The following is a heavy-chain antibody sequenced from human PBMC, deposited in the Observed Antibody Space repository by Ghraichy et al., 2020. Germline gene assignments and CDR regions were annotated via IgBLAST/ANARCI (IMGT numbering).Heavy chain of an antibody. J-gene: IGHJ4*02. CDR3: AKWIGDSSGYYYFDY. V-gene: IGHV3-23*01. CDR2: ISGSGGST. Sequence: GGSLRLSCAASGFTFSSYAMSWVRQAPGKGLEWVSAISGSGGSTYYADSVKGRFTISRDNSKNTLYLQMNSLRAEDTAVYYCAKWIGDSSGYYYFDYWGQGTLVTVSS. CDR1: GFTFSSYA. D-gene: IGHD3-22*01.